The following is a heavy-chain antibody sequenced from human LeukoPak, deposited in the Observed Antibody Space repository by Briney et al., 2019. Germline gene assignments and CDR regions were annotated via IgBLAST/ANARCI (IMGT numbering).Heavy chain of an antibody. CDR2: FFYPGKT. CDR3: ASLDPCYFDSGACRYYYSMDV. J-gene: IGHJ6*02. V-gene: IGHV4-39*02. D-gene: IGHD3-22*01. CDR1: GGSISTPSSY. Sequence: PSETLSLTCTVSGGSISTPSSYWGWIRQPPGKGLEWIGRFFYPGKTHYNPSLKSRVTISVDASQNHFSLKLGSVAAADSALYYCASLDPCYFDSGACRYYYSMDVWGQGTTVTVSS.